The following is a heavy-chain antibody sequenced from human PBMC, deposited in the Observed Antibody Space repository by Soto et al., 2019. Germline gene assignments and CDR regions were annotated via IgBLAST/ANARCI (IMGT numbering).Heavy chain of an antibody. CDR2: ISYDGRNK. V-gene: IGHV3-30*04. CDR3: AREIERLLGY. CDR1: GFTLSSYA. J-gene: IGHJ4*02. D-gene: IGHD3-10*01. Sequence: GGSVRSSCAASGFTLSSYAMHWVRQAPGKGLEWVAVISYDGRNKYYADSVKGRFTISRDNSKNTLYLQMNSLRAEDTAVYYCAREIERLLGYWGQGTLVTVSS.